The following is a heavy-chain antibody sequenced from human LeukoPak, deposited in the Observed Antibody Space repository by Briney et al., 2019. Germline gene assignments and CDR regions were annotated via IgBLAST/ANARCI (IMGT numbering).Heavy chain of an antibody. CDR3: AGRGSPGSFDY. Sequence: KSGGSLRLSCAASGFSFSGYLLSWVRQAPGKGLEWVSSISSSSSYIYYADSVKGRFTISRDNAKNSLYLQMNSLRAEDTAVYYCAGRGSPGSFDYWGQGTLVTVSS. CDR1: GFSFSGYL. J-gene: IGHJ4*02. D-gene: IGHD1-26*01. V-gene: IGHV3-21*01. CDR2: ISSSSSYI.